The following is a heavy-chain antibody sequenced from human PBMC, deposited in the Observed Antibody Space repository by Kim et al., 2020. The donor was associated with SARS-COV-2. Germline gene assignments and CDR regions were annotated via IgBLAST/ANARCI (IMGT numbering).Heavy chain of an antibody. V-gene: IGHV3-23*01. Sequence: YGDSVKSWFTIPGDNSKNTLYLQMNSLRAEDTAVYYCAATTHSSSWGFGYWGQGTLVTVSS. J-gene: IGHJ4*02. D-gene: IGHD6-13*01. CDR3: AATTHSSSWGFGY.